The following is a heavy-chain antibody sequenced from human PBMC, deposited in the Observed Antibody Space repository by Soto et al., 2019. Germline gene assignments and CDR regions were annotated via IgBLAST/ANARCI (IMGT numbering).Heavy chain of an antibody. Sequence: PGGSLRLSCAASGFTFSSYAMHWFRQAPGKGLEWVAVISYDGSNKYYADSVKGRFTISRDNSKNTLYLQMNSLRAEDTAVYYCARDLRRVLGILDYWGQGTLVTVSS. CDR2: ISYDGSNK. CDR1: GFTFSSYA. V-gene: IGHV3-30-3*01. D-gene: IGHD6-13*01. J-gene: IGHJ4*02. CDR3: ARDLRRVLGILDY.